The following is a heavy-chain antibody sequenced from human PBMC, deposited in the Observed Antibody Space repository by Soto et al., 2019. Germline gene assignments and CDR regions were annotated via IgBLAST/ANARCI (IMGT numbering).Heavy chain of an antibody. Sequence: SHACFVVEGSISGCSGRRFRQPPGKGLEWIGYIYYSGSTTYNSSLKGRVTMSVDTSKNQFSLELSSVTAADTAVYYCARRRYADWAFDYWGQGTLVTVSS. CDR1: EGSISGCS. J-gene: IGHJ4*02. V-gene: IGHV4-59*08. CDR3: ARRRYADWAFDY. CDR2: IYYSGST. D-gene: IGHD3-9*01.